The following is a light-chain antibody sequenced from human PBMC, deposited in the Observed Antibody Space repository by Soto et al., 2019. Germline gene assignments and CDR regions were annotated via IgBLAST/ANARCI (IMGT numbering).Light chain of an antibody. Sequence: DIQMTQSPSSVSASVGDRVTITCRASQDITTWLAWYQQKPGVAPRLLMSGASNLQSEVPSRFSGSGAGTHFTLTISSLQPADFATYYCQQTSRFPFPFGQGNRLEIK. CDR2: GAS. CDR3: QQTSRFPFP. J-gene: IGKJ2*01. V-gene: IGKV1-12*01. CDR1: QDITTW.